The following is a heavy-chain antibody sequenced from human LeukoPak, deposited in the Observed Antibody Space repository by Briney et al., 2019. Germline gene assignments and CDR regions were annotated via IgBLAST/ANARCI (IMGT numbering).Heavy chain of an antibody. CDR2: IRSKANGYAT. Sequence: VGSLRVSCAASGFTFSGSAMLWVRKASGKGVELVGRIRSKANGYATAYAASVKGRFTISKDDSKNTAYLQMNSLKTEDTAVYYCTRLSYGSGSYYPNDYWGQGTLVTVSS. CDR1: GFTFSGSA. V-gene: IGHV3-73*01. CDR3: TRLSYGSGSYYPNDY. D-gene: IGHD3-10*01. J-gene: IGHJ4*02.